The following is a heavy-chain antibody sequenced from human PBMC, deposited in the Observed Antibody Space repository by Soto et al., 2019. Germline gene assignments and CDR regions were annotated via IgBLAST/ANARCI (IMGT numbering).Heavy chain of an antibody. J-gene: IGHJ4*02. CDR1: GGSISSSHW. D-gene: IGHD3-16*01. CDR2: IYHSGST. CDR3: ASSGGGEDY. V-gene: IGHV4-4*02. Sequence: QVQLQESGPGLVKPSGTLSLSCAVSGGSISSSHWWTWVRQPPGKGLEWIGEIYHSGSTNYNPSLKRQVTISGDTSMTQSSLNLSSVTASDTAVYYCASSGGGEDYWGQGILVTVSS.